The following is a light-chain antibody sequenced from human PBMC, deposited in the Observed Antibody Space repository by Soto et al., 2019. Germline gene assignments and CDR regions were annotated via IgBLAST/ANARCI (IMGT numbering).Light chain of an antibody. J-gene: IGLJ3*02. Sequence: QAVVTQEPSLTVSPGGTVTVTCGSSTGAVTSGHWPYWFQQKPGQAPRTLXXXXXXXXXXXXARFSGSLLGGKAALTLSGXXXXXXXXXXCLLSYSGAWVFGGGTKVTVL. V-gene: IGLV7-46*01. CDR2: XXX. CDR1: TGAVTSGHW. CDR3: LLSYSGAWV.